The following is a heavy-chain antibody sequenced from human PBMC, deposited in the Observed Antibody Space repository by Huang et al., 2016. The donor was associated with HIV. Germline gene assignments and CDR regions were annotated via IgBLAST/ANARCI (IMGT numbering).Heavy chain of an antibody. Sequence: VDSGGRLVQPGGSIRLSCVGSTFTFGAYWMGWVRQSPGKGMGWVDNIKQDESEKEYVESVKDRFNISRENAKKVLFLEMNNVRVEDTATYYCATKTAAMDIWGQGTTVTVS. J-gene: IGHJ6*02. CDR3: ATKTAAMDI. CDR1: TFTFGAYW. V-gene: IGHV3-7*01. D-gene: IGHD1-7*01. CDR2: IKQDESEK.